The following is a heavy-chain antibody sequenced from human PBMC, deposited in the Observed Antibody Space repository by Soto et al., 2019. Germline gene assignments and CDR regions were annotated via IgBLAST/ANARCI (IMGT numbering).Heavy chain of an antibody. J-gene: IGHJ4*02. CDR1: GGSFSGYY. CDR2: INHDGLT. D-gene: IGHD2-15*01. V-gene: IGHV4-34*01. CDR3: AGRYCTGGSCYRP. Sequence: QVQLQQWGAGLLKPSETLSLTCAISGGSFSGYYWSWIRQPPGKGLEWIGEINHDGLTNYNPSLKSRVTISLDTSKNQFSLKLTSVTAADTAVYYCAGRYCTGGSCYRPWGQGTLVTVSS.